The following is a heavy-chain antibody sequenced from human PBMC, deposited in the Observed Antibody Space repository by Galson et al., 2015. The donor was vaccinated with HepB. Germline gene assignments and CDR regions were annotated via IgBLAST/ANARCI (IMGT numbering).Heavy chain of an antibody. Sequence: QSGAEVKKPGESLRISCKGSGCSFTSYGISWVRQMPGKGLEWMGRIDPSDSYTNYSPSFQGHVTISADKSISTAYLQWSSLKASDTAMYYCASLYYYDSSGYQDFKDYWGQGTLVTVSS. CDR1: GCSFTSYG. CDR3: ASLYYYDSSGYQDFKDY. CDR2: IDPSDSYT. V-gene: IGHV5-10-1*01. J-gene: IGHJ4*02. D-gene: IGHD3-22*01.